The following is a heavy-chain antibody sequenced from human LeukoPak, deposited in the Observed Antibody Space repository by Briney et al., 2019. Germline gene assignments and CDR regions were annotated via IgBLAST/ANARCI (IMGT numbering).Heavy chain of an antibody. J-gene: IGHJ5*02. D-gene: IGHD2/OR15-2a*01. V-gene: IGHV5-51*01. CDR1: GYSFTSYW. Sequence: GESLKISCKGSGYSFTSYWIGWVRRLPDKGLEWMGFIYPSDSYTTYSPSFQGQVTITADKSINTAYLQWSSLKASDTGLYYCARPIASNWFDPWGQGTLVTVSS. CDR2: IYPSDSYT. CDR3: ARPIASNWFDP.